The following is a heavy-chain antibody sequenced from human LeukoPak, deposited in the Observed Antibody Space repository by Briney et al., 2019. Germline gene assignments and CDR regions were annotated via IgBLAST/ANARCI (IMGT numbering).Heavy chain of an antibody. CDR2: IYYSGST. Sequence: SETLSLTCTVSGASISSSSYYWGWIRQPPGKGLEWIGSIYYSGSTYYNPSLKSRVTISVDTSKNQFSLKLSSVTAADTAVYYCARHLGSSWYSDYWGQGTLVTVSS. V-gene: IGHV4-39*01. CDR1: GASISSSSYY. D-gene: IGHD6-13*01. J-gene: IGHJ4*02. CDR3: ARHLGSSWYSDY.